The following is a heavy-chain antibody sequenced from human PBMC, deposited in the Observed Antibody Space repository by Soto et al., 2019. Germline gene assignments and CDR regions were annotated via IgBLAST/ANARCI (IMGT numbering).Heavy chain of an antibody. J-gene: IGHJ4*02. CDR2: ISGSGGST. CDR1: GFTFSSYA. V-gene: IGHV3-23*01. Sequence: GGSLRLSCAASGFTFSSYAMSWVRQAPGKGLEWVSAISGSGGSTYYADSVKGRFTISRDNSKNTLYLQMNSLRAEDTAVYYCAKDSAPNPYCTNGVCPYYFDYWGQGTLVTVSS. CDR3: AKDSAPNPYCTNGVCPYYFDY. D-gene: IGHD2-8*01.